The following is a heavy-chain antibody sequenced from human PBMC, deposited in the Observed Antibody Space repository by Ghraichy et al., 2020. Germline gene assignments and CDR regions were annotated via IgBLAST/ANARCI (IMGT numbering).Heavy chain of an antibody. CDR2: TSASVGGT. CDR3: ASQAFCSGGNCASGYFNY. CDR1: GFSFITYA. J-gene: IGHJ4*02. D-gene: IGHD2-15*01. V-gene: IGHV3-23*01. Sequence: GGSLRLSCAASGFSFITYAMGWVRQAPGKGLEWLSSTSASVGGTYYADSVKGRFTISTDTSKNTLYLQMNSLRAEDTAVYFCASQAFCSGGNCASGYFNYWGQGTLVTVSS.